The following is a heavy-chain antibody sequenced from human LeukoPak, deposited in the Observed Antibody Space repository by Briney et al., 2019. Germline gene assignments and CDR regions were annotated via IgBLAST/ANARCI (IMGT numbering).Heavy chain of an antibody. V-gene: IGHV4-59*01. CDR1: GGSISSYY. J-gene: IGHJ4*02. CDR3: ASGEECIYYFDY. CDR2: IYYSGST. Sequence: LETLSLTCTVSGGSISSYYWSWIRQPPGKGLEWIGYIYYSGSTNYNPSLKSRVTISVDTSKNQFSLKLSSVTAADTAVYYCASGEECIYYFDYWGQGTLVTVSS. D-gene: IGHD3-10*01.